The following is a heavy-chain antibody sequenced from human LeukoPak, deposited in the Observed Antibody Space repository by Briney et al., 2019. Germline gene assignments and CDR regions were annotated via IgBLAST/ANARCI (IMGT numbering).Heavy chain of an antibody. CDR2: IYYSGTT. CDR1: GGSVSNGSYY. J-gene: IGHJ4*02. D-gene: IGHD6-19*01. V-gene: IGHV4-39*01. CDR3: ARLYSSGGPSDY. Sequence: SETLSLTRTVSGGSVSNGSYYWGWIRQPPGKGLEWIGSIYYSGTTYYNPSLKSRATISVDTSKNQFSLKLTSVTAADTAVYYCARLYSSGGPSDYWGQGTLVTVSS.